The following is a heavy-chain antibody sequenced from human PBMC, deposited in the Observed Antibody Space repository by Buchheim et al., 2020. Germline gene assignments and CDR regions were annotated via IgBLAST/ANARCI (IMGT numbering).Heavy chain of an antibody. D-gene: IGHD6-13*01. Sequence: EVQLVESGGGLVKPGGSLRLSCAASGFTFSSYSMNWVRQAPGKGLEWVSSISSSSSYIYYANSVKGRFTISRDKAQKSLYRQMNSLRAEDTAVYYCARDPDYSSSRGMDVWGQGTT. CDR1: GFTFSSYS. CDR3: ARDPDYSSSRGMDV. V-gene: IGHV3-21*01. CDR2: ISSSSSYI. J-gene: IGHJ6*02.